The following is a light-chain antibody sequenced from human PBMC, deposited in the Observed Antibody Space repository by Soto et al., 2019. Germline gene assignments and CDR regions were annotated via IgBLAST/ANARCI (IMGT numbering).Light chain of an antibody. J-gene: IGKJ4*01. V-gene: IGKV3-11*01. CDR2: DAS. CDR1: QSVGRY. Sequence: EIVLTQSPATLSLSPGERATLSCRASQSVGRYLAWYQQKAGQAPRLLIYDASNRATGIPARFSGSGSGTAFTLTICSLDPEDFAVYYCQQRSDWPLTFGGGTKVEIK. CDR3: QQRSDWPLT.